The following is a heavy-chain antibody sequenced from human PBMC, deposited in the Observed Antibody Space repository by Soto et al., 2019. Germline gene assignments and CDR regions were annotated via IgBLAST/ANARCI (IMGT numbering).Heavy chain of an antibody. CDR1: GFTFSTYA. CDR2: ISANGQGI. CDR3: AKDRNYPRDQFHY. V-gene: IGHV3-23*01. Sequence: GGSLRLSCAASGFTFSTYALSWVRQAPGKGLEWVSAISANGQGIYYADSVRGRFAISRDNSKNTIFLHMDSLRAEDTAVYYCAKDRNYPRDQFHYWGQGTLVTVSS. J-gene: IGHJ4*02. D-gene: IGHD1-7*01.